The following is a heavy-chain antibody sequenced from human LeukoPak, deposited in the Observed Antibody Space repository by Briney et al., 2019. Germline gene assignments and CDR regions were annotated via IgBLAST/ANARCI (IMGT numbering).Heavy chain of an antibody. CDR3: ARGDSSGYYYGYFDY. CDR1: GGSISSYY. V-gene: IGHV4-59*01. J-gene: IGHJ4*02. CDR2: IYYSGST. D-gene: IGHD3-22*01. Sequence: NPSETLSLTCTVSGGSISSYYWSWIRQPPGKGLEWIGYIYYSGSTNYNPSLKSRVTISVDTSKNQFSLKLSSVTAADTAVYYCARGDSSGYYYGYFDYWGQGTLVTVSS.